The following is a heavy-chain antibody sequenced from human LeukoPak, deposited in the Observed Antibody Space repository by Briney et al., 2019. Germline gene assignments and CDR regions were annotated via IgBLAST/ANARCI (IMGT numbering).Heavy chain of an antibody. Sequence: GGSLRLSCAASGFTISSNYMSWVRQAPGRGLEWVSVIYSGGSTYYADSVKGRFTISRDNSKNTLFLQMNSLRAGDTAVYYCARGTVTMVDYWGQGTLVTVSS. CDR1: GFTISSNY. CDR2: IYSGGST. CDR3: ARGTVTMVDY. V-gene: IGHV3-66*01. D-gene: IGHD3-10*01. J-gene: IGHJ4*02.